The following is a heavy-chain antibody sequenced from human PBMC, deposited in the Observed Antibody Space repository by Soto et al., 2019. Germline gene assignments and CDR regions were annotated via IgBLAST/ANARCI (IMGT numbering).Heavy chain of an antibody. J-gene: IGHJ4*02. D-gene: IGHD6-6*01. V-gene: IGHV4-39*01. CDR2: IYRDGAT. Sequence: QLRLQESGPGLVKPSETLSLICTVSGGSIISSPDWWGWVRQPPGKGPEWIASIYRDGATYYNPSLNSRVTVFVDSSKNQFSQKLTSVTAADTAIYYCARLAGSSFFTYWGQGTRVTVSS. CDR1: GGSIISSPDW. CDR3: ARLAGSSFFTY.